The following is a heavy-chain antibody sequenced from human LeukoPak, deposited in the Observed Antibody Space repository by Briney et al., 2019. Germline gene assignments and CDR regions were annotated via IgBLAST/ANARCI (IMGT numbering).Heavy chain of an antibody. V-gene: IGHV4-59*02. CDR3: ASWAIYSGSTKEALYNWFDP. CDR1: GGSVSSYY. J-gene: IGHJ5*02. D-gene: IGHD1-26*01. Sequence: KPSETLSLTCSVSGGSVSSYYWNWIRQPPGKGLEWIGFFYHSGGTHYNPSLKSRVTISLDTSKSQVSLNLNSVTAADTAVYYCASWAIYSGSTKEALYNWFDPWGQGTLVTVSS. CDR2: FYHSGGT.